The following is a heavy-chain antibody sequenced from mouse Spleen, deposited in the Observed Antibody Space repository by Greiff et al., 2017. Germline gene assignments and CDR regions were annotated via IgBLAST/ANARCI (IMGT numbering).Heavy chain of an antibody. CDR1: GFSLTSYG. D-gene: IGHD2-10*02. CDR2: IWSDGST. J-gene: IGHJ4*01. V-gene: IGHV2-6-1*01. CDR3: ARHGYGNSRMDY. Sequence: QVQLKETGPGLVAPSQSLSITCTVSGFSLTSYGVHWVRQPPGKGLEWLVVIWSDGSTNYNSALKPRLSISKDNSKSQVFLKMNSLQTDDTAMYYCARHGYGNSRMDYWGQGTSVTVSS.